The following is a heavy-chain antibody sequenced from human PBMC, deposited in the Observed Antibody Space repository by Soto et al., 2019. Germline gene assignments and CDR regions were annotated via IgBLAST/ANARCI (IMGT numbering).Heavy chain of an antibody. D-gene: IGHD3-9*01. Sequence: GGSLRLSCAASGFTFSDYYMSWIRQAPGKGLEWVSYISSSGSTIYYADSVKGRFTISRDNAKNSLYLQMNSLRAEDTAVYYCASVRLMRLTGPYYYYMDVWGKGTTVTVSS. J-gene: IGHJ6*03. V-gene: IGHV3-11*01. CDR1: GFTFSDYY. CDR2: ISSSGSTI. CDR3: ASVRLMRLTGPYYYYMDV.